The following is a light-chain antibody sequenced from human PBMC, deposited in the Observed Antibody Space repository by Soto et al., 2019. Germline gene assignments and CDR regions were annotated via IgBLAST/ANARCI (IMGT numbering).Light chain of an antibody. CDR1: QTISNY. V-gene: IGKV1-39*01. Sequence: DIQMTQSPSSLSASVGDRVTITCRASQTISNYLNWYQQKPGKAPQLLIYAASSWQSGVPSRFSGSGSGTDFTLTISSLEPEDFATYFCQQASRTPVTFGHGTKVDFK. CDR3: QQASRTPVT. J-gene: IGKJ3*01. CDR2: AAS.